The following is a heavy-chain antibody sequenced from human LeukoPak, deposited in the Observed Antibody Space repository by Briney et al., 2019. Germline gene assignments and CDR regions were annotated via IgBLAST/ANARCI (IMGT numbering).Heavy chain of an antibody. CDR3: ARAQYFDWLSVY. V-gene: IGHV1-2*06. J-gene: IGHJ4*02. D-gene: IGHD3-9*01. CDR2: INPNSGGT. CDR1: GYTFTGYY. Sequence: GASVKVSCKASGYTFTGYYMHWVRQAPGQGLEWMGRINPNSGGTDYAQKFQGRVTMTRDTSISTAYMELSRLSSDDTAVYYCARAQYFDWLSVYWGQGTLVTVSS.